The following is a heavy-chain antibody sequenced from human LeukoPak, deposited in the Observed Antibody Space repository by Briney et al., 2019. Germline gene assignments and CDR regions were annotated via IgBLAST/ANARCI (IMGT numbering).Heavy chain of an antibody. CDR3: ARGYSSSDY. D-gene: IGHD6-13*01. CDR1: GGSISSSSYY. CDR2: INHSGST. J-gene: IGHJ4*02. Sequence: PSETLSLTCTVSGGSISSSSYYWGWIRQPPGKGLEWIGEINHSGSTNYNPSLKSRVTISVDTSKNQFSLKLSSVTAADTAVYYCARGYSSSDYWGQGTLVTVSS. V-gene: IGHV4-39*07.